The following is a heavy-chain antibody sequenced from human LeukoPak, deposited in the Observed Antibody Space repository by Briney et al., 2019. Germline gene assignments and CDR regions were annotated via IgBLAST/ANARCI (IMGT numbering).Heavy chain of an antibody. V-gene: IGHV1-69*13. CDR1: GYTFTSYY. D-gene: IGHD4-23*01. CDR3: ARGRDYGGNWDFDY. Sequence: GASVKVSCKASGYTFTSYYMHWVRQAPGQGLEWMGGIIPIFGTANYAQKFQGRVTITADESTSTAYMELSSLRSEDTAVYYCARGRDYGGNWDFDYWGQGTLVTVSS. J-gene: IGHJ4*02. CDR2: IIPIFGTA.